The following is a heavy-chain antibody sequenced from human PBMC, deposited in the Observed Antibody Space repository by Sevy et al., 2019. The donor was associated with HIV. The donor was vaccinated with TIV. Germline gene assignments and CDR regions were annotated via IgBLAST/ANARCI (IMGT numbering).Heavy chain of an antibody. V-gene: IGHV3-21*01. CDR2: ISSSSSYI. CDR1: GFTFSSYS. J-gene: IGHJ5*02. D-gene: IGHD2-2*01. Sequence: GGSLRLSCAASGFTFSSYSMNWVRQAPGKGLEWVSSISSSSSYIYYADSVKGRFTISRDNAKNSLYLQMNSLRAEDTAVYYCARDQIGDCSSTSCPWNWFDPWGQGTLVTVSS. CDR3: ARDQIGDCSSTSCPWNWFDP.